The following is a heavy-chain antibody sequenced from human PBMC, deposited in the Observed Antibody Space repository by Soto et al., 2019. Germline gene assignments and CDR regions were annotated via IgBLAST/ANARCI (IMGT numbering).Heavy chain of an antibody. D-gene: IGHD4-4*01. V-gene: IGHV1-18*01. CDR1: GYTFTDYD. CDR2: ISVDNGKT. CDR3: ARTSVSNYTWFDP. Sequence: QGQLVQSGAEVKKPGASVKVSCKASGYTFTDYDISWVRQAPGKGLEWMGWISVDNGKTKYVASLQGRVTMTTDTSTSTAYMEVRSLRSAATAVYYSARTSVSNYTWFDPWGQGTLVAVSS. J-gene: IGHJ5*02.